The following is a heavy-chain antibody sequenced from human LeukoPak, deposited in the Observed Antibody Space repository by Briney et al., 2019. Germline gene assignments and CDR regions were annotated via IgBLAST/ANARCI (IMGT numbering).Heavy chain of an antibody. CDR1: GFTVSTDN. V-gene: IGHV3-66*02. D-gene: IGHD3-10*01. Sequence: RPGGSLRLSCAASGFTVSTDNMSWVRQVPGKGLEWVSVVYSGNDGTNYADSVRGRFTISRDDSKNMVYLQMNNLRLEDAAVYYCTKRSRGYYDCWGQGTLVTVSS. J-gene: IGHJ4*02. CDR2: VYSGNDGT. CDR3: TKRSRGYYDC.